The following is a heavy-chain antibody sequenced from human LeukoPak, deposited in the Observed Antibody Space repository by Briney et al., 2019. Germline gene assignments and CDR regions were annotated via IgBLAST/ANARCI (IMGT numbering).Heavy chain of an antibody. Sequence: GGSLRLSCAASGFTSSSYSMNWVRQAPGKGLEWVSSISSSSSYIYYADSVKGRFTISRDNAKNSLYLQMNSLRAEDTAVYYCARDYGSGSYPYWFDPWGQGTLVTVSS. CDR1: GFTSSSYS. D-gene: IGHD3-10*01. CDR2: ISSSSSYI. CDR3: ARDYGSGSYPYWFDP. J-gene: IGHJ5*02. V-gene: IGHV3-21*01.